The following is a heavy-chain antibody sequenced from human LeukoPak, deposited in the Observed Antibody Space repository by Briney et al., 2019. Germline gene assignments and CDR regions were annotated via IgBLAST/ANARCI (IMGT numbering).Heavy chain of an antibody. D-gene: IGHD2-2*01. CDR3: VKDLFGTGSTSCGFDS. J-gene: IGHJ4*02. Sequence: PGGSLRLSCSASGFTFSTYTMHWVRQAPGKGLEYVSAVSSSGGSTYYADSVKGRFTISRDNSRNTLYLQMSSLRTKDTAVYYCVKDLFGTGSTSCGFDSWGQGTLVTVSS. CDR1: GFTFSTYT. V-gene: IGHV3-64D*06. CDR2: VSSSGGST.